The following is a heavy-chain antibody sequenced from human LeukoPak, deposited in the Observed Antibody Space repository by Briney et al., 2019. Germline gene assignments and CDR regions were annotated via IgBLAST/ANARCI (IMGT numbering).Heavy chain of an antibody. CDR3: ARDLESPYYDSSGYHPETFDI. V-gene: IGHV3-23*01. CDR1: GFTFSSYA. CDR2: ISGSGGST. Sequence: GGSLRLSCAASGFTFSSYAMSWVRQAPGKGLEWVSAISGSGGSTYYADSMKGRFTISRDNAKNSLYLQMNSLRAEDTAVFYCARDLESPYYDSSGYHPETFDIWGQGTMVTVAS. J-gene: IGHJ3*02. D-gene: IGHD3-22*01.